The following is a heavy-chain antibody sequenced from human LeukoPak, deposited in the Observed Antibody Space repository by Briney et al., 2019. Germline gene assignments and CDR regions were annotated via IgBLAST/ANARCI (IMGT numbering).Heavy chain of an antibody. J-gene: IGHJ4*02. CDR1: GFTFSSYG. CDR3: AKEGYSYGIYFDY. Sequence: GGPLRLSCAASGFTFSSYGMHWVRQAPGKGLEWVAFIGYDGSNKYYADSVKGRFTISRDNSKNTLYLQMNSLRAEDTAVYYCAKEGYSYGIYFDYWGQGTLVTVSS. CDR2: IGYDGSNK. D-gene: IGHD5-18*01. V-gene: IGHV3-30*02.